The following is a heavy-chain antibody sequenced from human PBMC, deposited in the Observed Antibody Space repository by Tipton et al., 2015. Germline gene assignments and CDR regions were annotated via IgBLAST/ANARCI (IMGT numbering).Heavy chain of an antibody. CDR3: VGGTYTDAFDI. D-gene: IGHD1-26*01. CDR1: GGSISSGGYY. Sequence: TLSLTCTVSGGSISSGGYYWSWIRQHPGKGLEWIGYISNSGSNYFNPSLKSRVTISVDRSKDQFSLKLTSVTAADTAVYFCVGGTYTDAFDIWGQGTMVTVSP. CDR2: ISNSGSN. J-gene: IGHJ3*02. V-gene: IGHV4-31*03.